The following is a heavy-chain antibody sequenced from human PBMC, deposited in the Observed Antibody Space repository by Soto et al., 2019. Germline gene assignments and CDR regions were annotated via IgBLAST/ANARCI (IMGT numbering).Heavy chain of an antibody. Sequence: QVQLVQSGAEVKKPGASLKVSCKASGYTFSNFGVSWVRQAPGQGREWIGWINPDNGDTNYGQKFPGRATTTTDTFTNTAYKAVRGLRSADTAVYYCARGVRVSAYLDYYMDVWGEGTTVTVSS. V-gene: IGHV1-18*01. J-gene: IGHJ6*03. CDR3: ARGVRVSAYLDYYMDV. D-gene: IGHD6-6*01. CDR1: GYTFSNFG. CDR2: INPDNGDT.